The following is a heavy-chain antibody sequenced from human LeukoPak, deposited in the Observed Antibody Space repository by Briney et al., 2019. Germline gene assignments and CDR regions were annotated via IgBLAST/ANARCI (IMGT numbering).Heavy chain of an antibody. J-gene: IGHJ4*02. V-gene: IGHV3-30*03. Sequence: GGSLRLSCAASGFTFSSYGMHWVRQAPGKGLEWVAVISYDGSNKYYADSVKGRFTISRDNSKNTLYLQMNRLRAEDTAVYYCAGLRNNYDSTGYFPYYFDYWGQGTLVTVSS. CDR3: AGLRNNYDSTGYFPYYFDY. CDR1: GFTFSSYG. CDR2: ISYDGSNK. D-gene: IGHD3-22*01.